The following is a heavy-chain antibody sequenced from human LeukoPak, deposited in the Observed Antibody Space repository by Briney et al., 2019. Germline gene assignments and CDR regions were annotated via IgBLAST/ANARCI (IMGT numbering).Heavy chain of an antibody. CDR2: IKQDGSEK. Sequence: GGSLRLSCAASGFTFSSYWMRWVRQAPGKGLEWVANIKQDGSEKYYVDSVKGRFTISRDNAKNSLYVQMNSLRAEDTAVYYCAREDWYYYYYMDVWGKGTTVTVSS. CDR1: GFTFSSYW. CDR3: AREDWYYYYYMDV. V-gene: IGHV3-7*01. D-gene: IGHD3-9*01. J-gene: IGHJ6*03.